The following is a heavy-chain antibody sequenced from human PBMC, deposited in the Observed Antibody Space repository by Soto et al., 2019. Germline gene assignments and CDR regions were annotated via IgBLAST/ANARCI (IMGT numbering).Heavy chain of an antibody. CDR1: GGSISSYY. J-gene: IGHJ1*01. V-gene: IGHV4-59*06. D-gene: IGHD3-3*01. CDR3: ARFGLNTADTADFEYFQH. CDR2: IYYSGST. Sequence: SETLSLTCTVSGGSISSYYWSWIRQHPGKGLEWIGYIYYSGSTYYNPSLKSRVTISVDTSKNQFSLKLSSVTAADTAVYYCARFGLNTADTADFEYFQHWGQGTLVTVSS.